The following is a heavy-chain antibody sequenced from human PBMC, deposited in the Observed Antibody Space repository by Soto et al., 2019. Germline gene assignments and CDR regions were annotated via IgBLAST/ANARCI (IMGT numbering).Heavy chain of an antibody. Sequence: SETLSLTCTVSGGSISSYDWSWIRQPPGKGLEWIGYIYFRGTTNYNPSLKSRVTMSADTSKNQFSLKLNSVTAADTAVYYCARMNYYDTSGYPFDYWGQGMMVTVS. CDR2: IYFRGTT. J-gene: IGHJ4*02. CDR3: ARMNYYDTSGYPFDY. V-gene: IGHV4-59*01. CDR1: GGSISSYD. D-gene: IGHD3-22*01.